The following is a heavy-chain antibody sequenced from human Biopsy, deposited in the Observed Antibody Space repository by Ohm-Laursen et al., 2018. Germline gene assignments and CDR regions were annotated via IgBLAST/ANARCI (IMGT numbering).Heavy chain of an antibody. D-gene: IGHD2/OR15-2a*01. Sequence: SLRLSCTASGFTFSNSGIHWVRQAPGKGLEWVAAISYDGSKTDYGDSVKGRLNISRDNPKNTLDLQMSSLRVEDTAVYFCAKDKGTFNFYYYGMDVWGQGTTVTVSS. CDR1: GFTFSNSG. CDR3: AKDKGTFNFYYYGMDV. J-gene: IGHJ6*02. CDR2: ISYDGSKT. V-gene: IGHV3-30*18.